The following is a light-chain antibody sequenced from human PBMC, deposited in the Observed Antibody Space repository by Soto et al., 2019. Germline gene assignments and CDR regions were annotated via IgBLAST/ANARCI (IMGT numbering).Light chain of an antibody. CDR3: QQYASSPPWT. CDR2: GAS. Sequence: EVVLTQSPGTLSLSPGARAPLSCRASQSVSSSDLAWYQQNPGQAPRLLISGASSRAAGIPDRFSGRGSETDFTLTISRLEPEDFAVYYCQQYASSPPWTFGQGTKVDIK. J-gene: IGKJ1*01. V-gene: IGKV3-20*01. CDR1: QSVSSSD.